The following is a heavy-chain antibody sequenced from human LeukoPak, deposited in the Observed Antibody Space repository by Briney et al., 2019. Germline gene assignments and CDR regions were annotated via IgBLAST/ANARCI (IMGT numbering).Heavy chain of an antibody. J-gene: IGHJ4*02. Sequence: GGALRLSCLTPGFTLSTNAMSWGRQAPGEGVEWISGISGSGASTYYADSVKGRFTISRDDSRNTLYLQMNSLRGDDTAVYYCAKDVGKWESLHFFDYWGQGTLVTVSS. D-gene: IGHD1-26*01. V-gene: IGHV3-23*01. CDR3: AKDVGKWESLHFFDY. CDR1: GFTLSTNA. CDR2: ISGSGAST.